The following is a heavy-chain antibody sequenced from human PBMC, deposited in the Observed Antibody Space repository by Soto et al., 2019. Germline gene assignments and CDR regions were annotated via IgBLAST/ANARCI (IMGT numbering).Heavy chain of an antibody. CDR3: ARESSITIFGVIFRWFDP. CDR1: GLTLSNYS. D-gene: IGHD3-3*01. CDR2: ISGSGGTT. V-gene: IGHV3-23*01. Sequence: GGSLRLSCAASGLTLSNYSMSWVRQDPGKGLEWVSGISGSGGTTYYADSVKGRFTISRDNSKNTLYLQMNTLRVEDTAVYYCARESSITIFGVIFRWFDPWGQGTLVTVSS. J-gene: IGHJ5*02.